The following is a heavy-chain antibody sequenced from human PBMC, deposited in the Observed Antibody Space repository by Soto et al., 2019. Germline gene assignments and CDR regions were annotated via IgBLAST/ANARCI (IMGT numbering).Heavy chain of an antibody. J-gene: IGHJ6*02. CDR2: MNPNSGNT. CDR3: ARGPYSSSWSNYYYYYGMDV. CDR1: GYTFTSYD. Sequence: ASVKGSCKASGYTFTSYDINWVRQATGQGLEWMGWMNPNSGNTGYAQKFQGRVTMTRNTSISTAYMELSSLRSEDTAVYYCARGPYSSSWSNYYYYYGMDVWGQGTTVTVSS. D-gene: IGHD6-13*01. V-gene: IGHV1-8*01.